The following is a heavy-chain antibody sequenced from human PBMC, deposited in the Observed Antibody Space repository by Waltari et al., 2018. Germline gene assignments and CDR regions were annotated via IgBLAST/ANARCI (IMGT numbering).Heavy chain of an antibody. J-gene: IGHJ4*02. Sequence: QVQLVESGGGVVQPGGSLRLSCAASGFNFSRYGMHWVRQAPGKGWEGVAVIRYDGSNKFYADSVKGRFTISRDNSKNTLYLQMNSLRPEDTALYYCVRDGIIPSRDYFDFWGQGTLVTVSS. V-gene: IGHV3-30*02. CDR1: GFNFSRYG. CDR2: IRYDGSNK. D-gene: IGHD2-21*01. CDR3: VRDGIIPSRDYFDF.